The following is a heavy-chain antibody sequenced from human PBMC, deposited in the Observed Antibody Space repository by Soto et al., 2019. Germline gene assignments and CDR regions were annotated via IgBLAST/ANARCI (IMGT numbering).Heavy chain of an antibody. CDR1: GFSFSGSA. CDR3: AKDGYDSGWSWES. Sequence: EVQLLESGGGLVQPGGSLRLSCAASGFSFSGSAMCWVRQGPGKGLELVASITRSGSEAFYADSVKGRFTMSRDNSKNMLFLQMNSLRAEDTAVYSCAKDGYDSGWSWESWGQGALVTVS. V-gene: IGHV3-23*01. CDR2: ITRSGSEA. J-gene: IGHJ1*01. D-gene: IGHD6-19*01.